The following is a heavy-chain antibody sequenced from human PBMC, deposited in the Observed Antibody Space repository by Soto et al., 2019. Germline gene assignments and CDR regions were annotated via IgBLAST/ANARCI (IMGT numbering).Heavy chain of an antibody. CDR2: IYHSGST. V-gene: IGHV4-30-2*01. J-gene: IGHJ4*02. CDR3: ARENYGGGGFDY. D-gene: IGHD4-17*01. Sequence: SETVSLTCAVSGGSISSGGYSWSWIRQPPGKGLEWIGYIYHSGSTYYNPSLKSRVTISVDRSKNQFSLKLSSVTAADTAVYYCARENYGGGGFDYWGQGTLVTVSS. CDR1: GGSISSGGYS.